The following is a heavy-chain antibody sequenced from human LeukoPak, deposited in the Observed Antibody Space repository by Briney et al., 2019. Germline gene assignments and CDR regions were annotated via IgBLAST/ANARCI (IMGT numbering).Heavy chain of an antibody. CDR3: AKGIYDYALDF. CDR1: GFTFNDYA. Sequence: PGGSLRLSCAASGFTFNDYAMTWVRQAPGKGLEWVSLISASGSKTYYGGSAKGRSIISRDNSKNTLNLQMTNLRAEDTALYYCAKGIYDYALDFWGQGALVTVSS. CDR2: ISASGSKT. J-gene: IGHJ4*02. D-gene: IGHD4/OR15-4a*01. V-gene: IGHV3-23*02.